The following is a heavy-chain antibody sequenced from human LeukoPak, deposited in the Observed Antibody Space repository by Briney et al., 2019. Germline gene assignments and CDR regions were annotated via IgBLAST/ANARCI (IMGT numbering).Heavy chain of an antibody. CDR2: IYSDGST. D-gene: IGHD2-21*01. Sequence: GGSLRLSCAASGFTVRSNYMNWVRRAPGKGLEWVSVIYSDGSTYYADSVKGRFTISRDFSKNTLYLQMNSLRAEDTAVYYCTRGGGGSFPHYWGQGTLVTVSS. CDR1: GFTVRSNY. V-gene: IGHV3-66*01. J-gene: IGHJ4*02. CDR3: TRGGGGSFPHY.